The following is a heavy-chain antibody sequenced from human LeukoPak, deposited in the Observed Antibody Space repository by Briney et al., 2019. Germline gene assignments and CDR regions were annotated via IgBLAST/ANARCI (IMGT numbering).Heavy chain of an antibody. CDR2: IYTTGST. V-gene: IGHV4-4*07. Sequence: NASETLSLTCTVSGDSISGYYWSWFRQPAGKGLEWIGRIYTTGSTNYNPSLQTRVTMSVDTSKNQFSLRLSSVTAADTAVYYCARLNTHSTSLQFDYWGQGIVVTVSS. D-gene: IGHD6-13*01. CDR1: GDSISGYY. CDR3: ARLNTHSTSLQFDY. J-gene: IGHJ4*02.